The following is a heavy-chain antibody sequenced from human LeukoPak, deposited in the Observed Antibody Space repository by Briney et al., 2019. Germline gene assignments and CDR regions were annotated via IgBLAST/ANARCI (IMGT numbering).Heavy chain of an antibody. J-gene: IGHJ6*02. D-gene: IGHD2-21*02. V-gene: IGHV1-46*01. CDR2: INPRGGSA. CDR1: GYTFTIYY. CDR3: AGGDCGADCALDHGMDV. Sequence: ASVTVSCTSSGYTFTIYYMHWVRQSPGEAPEWMGIINPRGGSARYAKKCQGRVDMTRGKSTRTVYMDLSRVRSEDTAVYYCAGGDCGADCALDHGMDVWGQGTTVTVSS.